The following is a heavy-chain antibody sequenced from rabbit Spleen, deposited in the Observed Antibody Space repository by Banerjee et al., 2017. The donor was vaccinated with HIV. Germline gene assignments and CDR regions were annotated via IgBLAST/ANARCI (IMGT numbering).Heavy chain of an antibody. V-gene: IGHV1S40*01. CDR1: GFSFGPGNY. J-gene: IGHJ4*01. Sequence: WWGWSGGARVRLGASLHIPGQLSGFSFGPGNYMCWVRMAHGRGREWIACIYASSSGSTYYASWAKGRFTISKTSSTTVTLQMTSLTAADTATYFCARAFAGYAGDGWIPYYFNLWGPGTLVTVS. D-gene: IGHD4-2*01. CDR2: IYASSSGST. CDR3: ARAFAGYAGDGWIPYYFNL.